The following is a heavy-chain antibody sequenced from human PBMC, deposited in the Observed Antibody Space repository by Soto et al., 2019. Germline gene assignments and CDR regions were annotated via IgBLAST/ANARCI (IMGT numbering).Heavy chain of an antibody. CDR3: ARGYSSVLAY. J-gene: IGHJ4*02. V-gene: IGHV3-30-3*01. CDR1: GFTFSSYA. CDR2: ISYDGSNK. Sequence: GGSLRLSCAASGFTFSSYAMHWVRQAPGKGLEWVAVISYDGSNKYYADSVKGRFTISRDNSKNSLYLQMNSLRAEDTAVYYCARGYSSVLAYWGQGTLVTVSS. D-gene: IGHD6-19*01.